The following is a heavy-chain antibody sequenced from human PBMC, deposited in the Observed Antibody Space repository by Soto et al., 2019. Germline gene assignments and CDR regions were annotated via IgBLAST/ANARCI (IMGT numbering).Heavy chain of an antibody. V-gene: IGHV4-39*07. CDR3: AREDSSSWFGVSRTNY. D-gene: IGHD6-13*01. CDR2: IFYSGST. J-gene: IGHJ4*02. Sequence: SETLSLTCTVSGGSISSSSYYWGWIRQPPGKGLEWIGSIFYSGSTYYNPSLKSRVTISVDTSKNQFSLKLSSVTAADTAVYYCAREDSSSWFGVSRTNYWGQGTLVTVSS. CDR1: GGSISSSSYY.